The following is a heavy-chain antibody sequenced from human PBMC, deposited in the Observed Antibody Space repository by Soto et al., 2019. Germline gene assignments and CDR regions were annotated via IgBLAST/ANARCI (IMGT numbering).Heavy chain of an antibody. CDR2: IYYSGST. CDR1: GGSISSYY. Sequence: PSETLSLTCTVSGGSISSYYWSWIRQPPGKGLEWIGYIYYSGSTNYNPSLKSRVTISVDTSKNQFSLKLSSVTAADTAVYYCARSPWGTAGIFDYWGQGTLVTVSS. V-gene: IGHV4-59*08. CDR3: ARSPWGTAGIFDY. D-gene: IGHD6-13*01. J-gene: IGHJ4*02.